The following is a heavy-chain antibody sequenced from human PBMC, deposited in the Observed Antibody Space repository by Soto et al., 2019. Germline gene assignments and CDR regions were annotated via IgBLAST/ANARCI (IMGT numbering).Heavy chain of an antibody. CDR1: GGSISSYY. J-gene: IGHJ6*03. CDR2: IYYSGST. D-gene: IGHD3-10*01. V-gene: IGHV4-59*08. Sequence: SETLSLTCTVSGGSISSYYWSWIRQPPGKGLEWIGYIYYSGSTNYNPSLKSRVTISVDTSKNQFSLKLSSVTAADTAVYYCARHMITMVRGYTYYYMDVWGKGTTVTVSS. CDR3: ARHMITMVRGYTYYYMDV.